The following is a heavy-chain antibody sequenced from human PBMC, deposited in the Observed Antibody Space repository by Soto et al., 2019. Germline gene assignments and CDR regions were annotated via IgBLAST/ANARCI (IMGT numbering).Heavy chain of an antibody. CDR3: ARDYPFFHDYGDTGAYYYYMDV. V-gene: IGHV4-59*01. D-gene: IGHD4-17*01. J-gene: IGHJ6*03. Sequence: SETLSLTCTVSGGSISSYYWSWSLQPPGKGLEWVGYIYYSGSTNYNPSLKSRVTISVDTSKNQFSLKLSSVTAADTAVYYCARDYPFFHDYGDTGAYYYYMDVWGKGTTVTVSS. CDR2: IYYSGST. CDR1: GGSISSYY.